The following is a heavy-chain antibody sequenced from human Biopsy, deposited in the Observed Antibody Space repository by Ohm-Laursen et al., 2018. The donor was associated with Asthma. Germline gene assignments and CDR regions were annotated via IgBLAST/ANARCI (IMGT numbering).Heavy chain of an antibody. V-gene: IGHV3-7*01. D-gene: IGHD1-14*01. CDR1: GFTFGDYC. J-gene: IGHJ1*01. CDR2: IKHDGSEK. Sequence: SLTLSCAAFGFTFGDYCMTWVRQVPGQGLERVANIKHDGSEKNHVDSLKGRFTISRDTAKNLLFLQMISLRAEDTAVYYCARSFCSRRPEHAEHYQLWGQGTLVTVSS. CDR3: ARSFCSRRPEHAEHYQL.